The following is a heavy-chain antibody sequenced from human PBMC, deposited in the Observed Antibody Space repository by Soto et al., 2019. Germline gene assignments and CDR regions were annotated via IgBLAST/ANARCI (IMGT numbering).Heavy chain of an antibody. Sequence: QVQLVQSGAEVKKPGASVKVSCKASGYTFTDYYINWVRQAPGQGLEWMGWINPNNGVTNYAQKLQGRVTMTRDTSISTAYMDLGRLRFDDTALYYCARGALTVANWFDPWGQGSQVTVSS. CDR3: ARGALTVANWFDP. CDR2: INPNNGVT. V-gene: IGHV1-2*02. D-gene: IGHD6-19*01. CDR1: GYTFTDYY. J-gene: IGHJ5*02.